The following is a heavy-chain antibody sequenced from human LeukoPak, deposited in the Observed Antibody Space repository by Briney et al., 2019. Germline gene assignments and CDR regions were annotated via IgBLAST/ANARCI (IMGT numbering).Heavy chain of an antibody. CDR3: ARTYSSSYFDY. Sequence: PSETLSLTCTVSGGSISSGGYYWSWIRQHPGKGLEWIGYIYYSGSTYYNPSPKSRVTISVDTSKNQFSLKLSSVTAADTAVYYCARTYSSSYFDYWGQGTLVTVSS. J-gene: IGHJ4*02. D-gene: IGHD6-6*01. CDR2: IYYSGST. CDR1: GGSISSGGYY. V-gene: IGHV4-31*03.